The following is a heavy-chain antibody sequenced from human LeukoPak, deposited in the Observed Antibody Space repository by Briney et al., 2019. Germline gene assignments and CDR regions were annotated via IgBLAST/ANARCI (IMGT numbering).Heavy chain of an antibody. Sequence: GGSLRLSCAASGFTFTAYAMHWVRQAPGKGLEWVAVISYHGSNKYYADSVKGRFTISRDNSKNTLYLQMNSLRAEDTAVYYCARDEYYDILTGYSASDIWGQGTMVTVSS. CDR2: ISYHGSNK. J-gene: IGHJ3*02. CDR1: GFTFTAYA. CDR3: ARDEYYDILTGYSASDI. D-gene: IGHD3-9*01. V-gene: IGHV3-30*04.